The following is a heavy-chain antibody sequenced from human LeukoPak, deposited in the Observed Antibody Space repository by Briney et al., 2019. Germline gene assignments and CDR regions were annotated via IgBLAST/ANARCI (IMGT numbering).Heavy chain of an antibody. D-gene: IGHD5-12*01. J-gene: IGHJ6*04. CDR3: ARECHSGYDCDPIMDV. CDR1: GFTFSSYW. V-gene: IGHV3-7*03. CDR2: IKQDGSEK. Sequence: GGSLRLSCAASGFTFSSYWMSWVRQAPGKGLEWVANIKQDGSEKYYVDSVKGRFTISRDNAKNSLYLQMNSLRAEDTAVDYCARECHSGYDCDPIMDVWGKGTTVTVSS.